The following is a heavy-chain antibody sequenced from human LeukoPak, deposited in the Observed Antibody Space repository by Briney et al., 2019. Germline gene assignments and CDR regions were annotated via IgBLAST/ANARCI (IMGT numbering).Heavy chain of an antibody. CDR2: ISSSSSYI. D-gene: IGHD2-2*01. CDR1: GFTFSSYS. V-gene: IGHV3-21*01. J-gene: IGHJ4*02. CDR3: ARDRADIVVVPAAD. Sequence: PGGSLRLSCAASGFTFSSYSMNWVRQAPGKGLEWVSSISSSSSYIYYADSVKGRFTISRDNAKNSLYLQMNSLRAEDTAVYYCARDRADIVVVPAADWGQGILVTVSS.